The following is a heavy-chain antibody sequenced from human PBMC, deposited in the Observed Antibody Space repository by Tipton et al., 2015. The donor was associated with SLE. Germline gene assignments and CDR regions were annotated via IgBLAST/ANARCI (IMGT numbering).Heavy chain of an antibody. CDR2: INPYNDNT. CDR1: GYIFSTYG. V-gene: IGHV1-18*01. J-gene: IGHJ6*03. CDR3: ARHPVAGYTYYMDV. D-gene: IGHD5-24*01. Sequence: QSGAEVKKPGASVKVSCRVSGYIFSTYGISWGRQAPGQGLEWMGWINPYNDNTDYVELLQGRVTMTTDTSTGTAYMELTSLNSDDTAIYYCARHPVAGYTYYMDVWGTGTTVTVSS.